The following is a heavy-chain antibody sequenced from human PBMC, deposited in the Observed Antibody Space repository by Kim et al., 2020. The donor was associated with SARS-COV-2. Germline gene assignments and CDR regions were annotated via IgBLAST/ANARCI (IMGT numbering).Heavy chain of an antibody. Sequence: SETLSLTCTVSGGSISSSSYYWGWIRQPPGKGLEWIGSIYYSGSTYYNPSLKSRVTISVDTSKNQFSLKLSSVTAADTAVYYCARHVGFDWLPCNWFDP. CDR3: ARHVGFDWLPCNWFDP. CDR1: GGSISSSSYY. J-gene: IGHJ5*02. D-gene: IGHD3-9*01. CDR2: IYYSGST. V-gene: IGHV4-39*01.